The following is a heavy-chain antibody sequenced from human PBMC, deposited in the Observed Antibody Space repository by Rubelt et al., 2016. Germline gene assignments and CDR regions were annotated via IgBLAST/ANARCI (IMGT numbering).Heavy chain of an antibody. V-gene: IGHV1-3*01. CDR3: AGTYYYVKPNYYYGMDV. D-gene: IGHD3-22*01. Sequence: QVQLVQSGAEVKKPGASVKVSCKASGYTFTSYAMHWVRQAPGQRLEWMGWINAGNGNTKYSQKFQGRVTITRDTSASTAYMELSSLRSEDTAVYYCAGTYYYVKPNYYYGMDVWGQGTTVTVSS. J-gene: IGHJ6*02. CDR1: GYTFTSYA. CDR2: INAGNGNT.